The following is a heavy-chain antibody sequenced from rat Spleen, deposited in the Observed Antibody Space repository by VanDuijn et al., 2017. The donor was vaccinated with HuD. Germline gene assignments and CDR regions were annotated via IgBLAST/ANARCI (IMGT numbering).Heavy chain of an antibody. V-gene: IGHV5-19*01. J-gene: IGHJ2*01. Sequence: EVQLVESGGGLVQPGRSLKVSCVASGFTFSNHGMHWIRQAPAKGLEWVASISPTGGSTYYRASVKGRFTISRDNAKSSIYLQMDSLRSEDTATYYCTTGNWELWDFDYWGQGVMVTVSS. CDR1: GFTFSNHG. CDR2: ISPTGGST. CDR3: TTGNWELWDFDY. D-gene: IGHD5-1*01.